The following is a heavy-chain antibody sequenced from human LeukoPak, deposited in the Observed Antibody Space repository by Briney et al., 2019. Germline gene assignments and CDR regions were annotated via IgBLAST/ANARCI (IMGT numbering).Heavy chain of an antibody. CDR2: ISAYNGNT. V-gene: IGHV1-18*01. CDR3: ARALLRYFVWFIDLFDY. D-gene: IGHD3-9*01. Sequence: ASVKVSCKASGYTFTSYGISWVRQAPGPGLEWMGWISAYNGNTNYAQKLQGRVTMTTGTSTSTAYMELRSLRSDDTAVYYCARALLRYFVWFIDLFDYWGQGTLVTVPS. CDR1: GYTFTSYG. J-gene: IGHJ4*02.